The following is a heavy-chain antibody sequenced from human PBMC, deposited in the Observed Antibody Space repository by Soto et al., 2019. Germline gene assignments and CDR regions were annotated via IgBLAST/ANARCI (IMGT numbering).Heavy chain of an antibody. D-gene: IGHD5-12*01. CDR2: ISSSSSYI. CDR1: GFTFSSYE. V-gene: IGHV3-21*01. CDR3: ARAVRGYNANGDL. Sequence: GSLRLSCAASGFTFSSYEMNWVRQAPGKGLEWVSSISSSSSYIYYADSVKGRFTISRDNAKNSLYLQMNSLRAEDTAVYYCARAVRGYNANGDLWGQGTTVTVSS. J-gene: IGHJ6*02.